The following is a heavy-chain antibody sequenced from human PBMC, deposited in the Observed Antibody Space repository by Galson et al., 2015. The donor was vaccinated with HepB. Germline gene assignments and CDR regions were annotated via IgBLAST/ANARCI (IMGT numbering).Heavy chain of an antibody. J-gene: IGHJ6*02. Sequence: SETLSLTCTVSGGSISSSSYYWGWIRQPPGKGLEWIGSIYYSGSTYYNPSLKSRVTISVDTSKNQFSLKLSSVTAADTAVYYCARQGYDFWSGYYYYGMDVWGQGTTVTVSS. CDR2: IYYSGST. D-gene: IGHD3-3*01. CDR1: GGSISSSSYY. CDR3: ARQGYDFWSGYYYYGMDV. V-gene: IGHV4-39*01.